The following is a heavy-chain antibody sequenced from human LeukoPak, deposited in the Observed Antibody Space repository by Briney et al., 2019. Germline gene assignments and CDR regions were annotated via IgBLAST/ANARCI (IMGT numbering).Heavy chain of an antibody. D-gene: IGHD3-10*01. CDR2: ISSSSSYI. J-gene: IGHJ4*02. CDR1: GFTFSSYS. CDR3: ARDGYYGSGSYGFDY. Sequence: SGGSLRLSCAASGFTFSSYSMNWVRQAPGKGLEWVSSISSSSSYIYYADSVKGRFTISRDNAKNSLYLQMNSLRAEDTAAYYCARDGYYGSGSYGFDYWGQGTLVTVSS. V-gene: IGHV3-21*01.